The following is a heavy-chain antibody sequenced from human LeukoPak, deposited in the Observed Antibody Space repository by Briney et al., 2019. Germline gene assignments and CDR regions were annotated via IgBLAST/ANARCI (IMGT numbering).Heavy chain of an antibody. CDR1: GGSISSYY. Sequence: PSETLSLTCTVSGGSISSYYWSWIRQPPGKGLEWIGYIYYSGSTNYNPSLKSRVTISVDTSKNQFSLKLSSVTAADTAVYYCARAPWNDSSGLDYWGQGTLVTVSS. CDR2: IYYSGST. J-gene: IGHJ4*02. V-gene: IGHV4-59*01. D-gene: IGHD3-22*01. CDR3: ARAPWNDSSGLDY.